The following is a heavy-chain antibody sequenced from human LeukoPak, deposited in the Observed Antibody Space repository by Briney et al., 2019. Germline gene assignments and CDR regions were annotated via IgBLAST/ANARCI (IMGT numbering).Heavy chain of an antibody. CDR1: GFTFSSYE. J-gene: IGHJ4*02. D-gene: IGHD7-27*01. CDR3: ARDRGHRLGIDY. CDR2: ISSSCSTI. V-gene: IGHV3-48*03. Sequence: PVGSLRLSCAASGFTFSSYEMNWVRQAPGKGLEWVSYISSSCSTIYYADSVKGRFTISRDNAKNSLYLQMNSLRAEDTAVYYCARDRGHRLGIDYWGQGTLVTVSS.